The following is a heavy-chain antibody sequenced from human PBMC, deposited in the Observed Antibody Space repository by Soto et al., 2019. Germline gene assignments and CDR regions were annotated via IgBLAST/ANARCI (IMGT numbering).Heavy chain of an antibody. Sequence: QVQLVESGGGVVQPGRSLRLSCTASGFTISSYAMHWVRQAPGKGLEWVAVISYDGGNQYYADSVKGRFTISRDNAKNTLYLQMNTLRAEDMAVYYCASPLGGSYHPPFDYWGQGTLVTVSS. CDR2: ISYDGGNQ. CDR3: ASPLGGSYHPPFDY. D-gene: IGHD3-16*02. CDR1: GFTISSYA. V-gene: IGHV3-30-3*01. J-gene: IGHJ4*02.